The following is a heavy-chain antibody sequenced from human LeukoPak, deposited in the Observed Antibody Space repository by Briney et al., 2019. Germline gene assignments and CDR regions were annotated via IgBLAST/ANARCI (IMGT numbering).Heavy chain of an antibody. V-gene: IGHV3-73*01. CDR1: GFTFSGSA. Sequence: GGSLRLSCAASGFTFSGSAMHWVRQASGKGLEWVGRIRSKANSYATAYAASVKGRFTISRDDSKNTAYLQMNSLRAEDTAVYYCAKKKGPRGDGDPIDYWGQGTLVTVSS. CDR3: AKKKGPRGDGDPIDY. CDR2: IRSKANSYAT. D-gene: IGHD4-17*01. J-gene: IGHJ4*02.